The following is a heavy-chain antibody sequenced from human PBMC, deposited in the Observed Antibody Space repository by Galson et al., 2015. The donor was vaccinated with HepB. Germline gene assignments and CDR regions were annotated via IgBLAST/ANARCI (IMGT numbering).Heavy chain of an antibody. CDR2: ISSSSSYT. V-gene: IGHV3-11*06. Sequence: SLRFSCAASGFTFSDYYMSWIRQAPGKGLEWVSYISSSSSYTNYADSVKGRFTISRDNAKNSLYLQMNSLRAEDTAVYYCARDFISGDSSLDYWGQGTLVTVSS. J-gene: IGHJ4*02. CDR1: GFTFSDYY. D-gene: IGHD3-22*01. CDR3: ARDFISGDSSLDY.